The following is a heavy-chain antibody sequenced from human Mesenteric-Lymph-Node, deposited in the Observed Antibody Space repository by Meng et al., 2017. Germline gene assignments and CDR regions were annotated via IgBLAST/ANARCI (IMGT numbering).Heavy chain of an antibody. V-gene: IGHV4-4*07. CDR3: ARDRAPANWPED. Sequence: SETLSLTCAVYGGSFSGYYWSWIRQPAGKGLEWIGRIYSSGSTDYNPSLKSRVTISVDTSKNQFSLKLSSVTAADTAVYYCARDRAPANWPEDWGQGTLVTVSS. CDR1: GGSFSGYY. CDR2: IYSSGST. J-gene: IGHJ4*02. D-gene: IGHD1-14*01.